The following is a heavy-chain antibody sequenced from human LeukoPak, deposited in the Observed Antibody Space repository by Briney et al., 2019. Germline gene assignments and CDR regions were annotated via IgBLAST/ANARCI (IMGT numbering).Heavy chain of an antibody. J-gene: IGHJ4*02. CDR1: GFTFGDYW. CDR2: IKEDGSEK. CDR3: SRGGAINGYYVY. Sequence: PGGSLRLSCAASGFTFGDYWMSWVRQVPGKGLEWVANIKEDGSEKFYVDPVKGRFTISRDNTESSLSLQMDSLRVEDTAVYFCSRGGAINGYYVYWGQGTLVTVSS. V-gene: IGHV3-7*01. D-gene: IGHD1-26*01.